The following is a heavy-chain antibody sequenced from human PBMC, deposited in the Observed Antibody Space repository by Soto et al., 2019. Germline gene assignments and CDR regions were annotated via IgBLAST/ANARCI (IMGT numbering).Heavy chain of an antibody. Sequence: PGGSLRLSGVASGFTFSSNGMHWVRQAPGKGLEWVAVISYDGSNKFYADSVKGRFTISRDNSKNTLYLQMNSLRAEDTAVYYCAKDKGDGISYGMDVWGQGTTVTVSS. CDR1: GFTFSSNG. V-gene: IGHV3-30*18. D-gene: IGHD2-21*02. CDR2: ISYDGSNK. J-gene: IGHJ6*02. CDR3: AKDKGDGISYGMDV.